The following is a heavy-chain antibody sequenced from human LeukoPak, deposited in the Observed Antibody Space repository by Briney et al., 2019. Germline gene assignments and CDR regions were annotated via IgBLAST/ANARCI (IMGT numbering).Heavy chain of an antibody. D-gene: IGHD1-1*01. CDR3: ARDRGGTGDFDY. V-gene: IGHV1-69*05. CDR1: GGTFSSYA. CDR2: IIPIFGTA. J-gene: IGHJ4*02. Sequence: SVKVSCKASGGTFSSYAISWVRQAPGQGLEWMGGIIPIFGTANYAQKFQGRVTIVSDTSASTAYMGLSSLRSEDTALYYCARDRGGTGDFDYWGQGTLVTVSS.